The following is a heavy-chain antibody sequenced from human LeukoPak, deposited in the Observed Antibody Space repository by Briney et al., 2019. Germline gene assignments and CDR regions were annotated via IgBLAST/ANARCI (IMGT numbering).Heavy chain of an antibody. V-gene: IGHV1-2*02. CDR2: INPNNGDT. Sequence: ASVKVSCKTSGYTFTTYFIHWVRQAPGQELQWMGWINPNNGDTNYAQRFQGRVTLTRDTSISAVYMELSSLRSDDTAVYYCARFPDSWNYDYWGQGTLVTVSS. CDR3: ARFPDSWNYDY. CDR1: GYTFTTYF. D-gene: IGHD1-7*01. J-gene: IGHJ4*02.